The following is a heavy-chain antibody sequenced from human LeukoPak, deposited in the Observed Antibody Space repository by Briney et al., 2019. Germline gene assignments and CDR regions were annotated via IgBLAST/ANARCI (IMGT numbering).Heavy chain of an antibody. D-gene: IGHD5-24*01. V-gene: IGHV1-46*01. CDR2: INPSSGST. Sequence: ASVKVSCKPSGYTFTSYYMHWVRQAPGQGLEWMGIINPSSGSTTYAQKFQGRVTLTRDTSTSTVYMELSSLRSEDTAVYYCVRSKMAGDYWGQGTLVTVSP. J-gene: IGHJ4*02. CDR3: VRSKMAGDY. CDR1: GYTFTSYY.